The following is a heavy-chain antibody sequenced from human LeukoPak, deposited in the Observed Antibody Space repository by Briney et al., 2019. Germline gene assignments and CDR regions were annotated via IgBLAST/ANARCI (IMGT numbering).Heavy chain of an antibody. CDR2: IHSDGSTT. CDR3: TRDANHYGGMDV. V-gene: IGHV3-74*01. J-gene: IGHJ6*02. Sequence: GGSLRLSCAVSGITVSKYWMHWVRQVPGKGLVWVSRIHSDGSTTDYADSVKGRFTITRDSAKNTLYLEMNSLRVEDTAVYYCTRDANHYGGMDVWGQGTTVTVSS. CDR1: GITVSKYW.